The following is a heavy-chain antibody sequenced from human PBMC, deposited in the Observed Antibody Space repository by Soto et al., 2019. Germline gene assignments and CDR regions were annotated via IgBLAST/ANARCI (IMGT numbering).Heavy chain of an antibody. D-gene: IGHD3-10*01. J-gene: IGHJ4*02. CDR1: GGTFSSYA. CDR2: IIPIFGTA. CDR3: AIRIVRGVIIDYFDY. Sequence: SVKVSCKASGGTFSSYAISWVRQAPGQGLEWMGGIIPIFGTANYAQKFQGRVTITSDESTSTAYMELSSLRSEDTAVYYCAIRIVRGVIIDYFDYWGQGTLVTVSS. V-gene: IGHV1-69*13.